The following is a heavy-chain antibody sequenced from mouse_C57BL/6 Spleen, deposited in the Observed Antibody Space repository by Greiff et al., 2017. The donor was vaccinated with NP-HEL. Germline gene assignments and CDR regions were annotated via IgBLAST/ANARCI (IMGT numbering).Heavy chain of an antibody. CDR1: GYTFTDYY. J-gene: IGHJ3*01. Sequence: LQQSGPELVKPGASVKISCKASGYTFTDYYINWVKQRPGQGPEWIGWIYPGSGNTKYNEKFKGKATLTVDTSSSTAYMQLSSLTSEDSAVYFCALYDGYYGGFAYWGQGTLVTVSA. CDR3: ALYDGYYGGFAY. CDR2: IYPGSGNT. V-gene: IGHV1-84*01. D-gene: IGHD2-3*01.